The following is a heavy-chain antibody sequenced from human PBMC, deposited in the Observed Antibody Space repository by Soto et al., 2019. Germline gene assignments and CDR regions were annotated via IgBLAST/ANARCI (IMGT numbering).Heavy chain of an antibody. J-gene: IGHJ4*02. CDR2: TSGAGDSP. Sequence: GGSLRLSCAASGFNFRSTAMSWVRQPPGKGLEWVSATSGAGDSPFYADSVKGRFTISRDNSKNMLYLYINSLRAEDTAMYYCAKGGDYDLDFDSWGQGTPVTVSS. V-gene: IGHV3-23*01. CDR3: AKGGDYDLDFDS. D-gene: IGHD2-21*02. CDR1: GFNFRSTA.